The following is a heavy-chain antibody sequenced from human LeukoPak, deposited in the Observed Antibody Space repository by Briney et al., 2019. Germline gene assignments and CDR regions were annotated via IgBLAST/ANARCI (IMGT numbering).Heavy chain of an antibody. CDR1: GFTFSSYS. CDR3: ARDTVSSSWYYFDY. D-gene: IGHD6-13*01. Sequence: GGSLRLSCAASGFTFSSYSMNWVRQAPGKGLEWVAVISYDGSNKYYADSVKGRFTISRDNSKNTLYLQMNSLRAEDTAVYYCARDTVSSSWYYFDYWGQGTLVTVSS. J-gene: IGHJ4*02. CDR2: ISYDGSNK. V-gene: IGHV3-30*03.